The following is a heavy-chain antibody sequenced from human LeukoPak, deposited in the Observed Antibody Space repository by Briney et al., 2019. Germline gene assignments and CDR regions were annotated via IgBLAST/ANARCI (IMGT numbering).Heavy chain of an antibody. CDR2: ISWNSGSI. J-gene: IGHJ4*02. D-gene: IGHD6-19*01. CDR1: GFTFDDYA. Sequence: GGSLRLSCAASGFTFDDYAMHWARQAPGKGLEWVSGISWNSGSIGYADSVKGRFTIPRDNAKNSLYLQMNSLRAEDTALYYCAKDIGGSSGWYFDYWGQGTLVTVSS. V-gene: IGHV3-9*01. CDR3: AKDIGGSSGWYFDY.